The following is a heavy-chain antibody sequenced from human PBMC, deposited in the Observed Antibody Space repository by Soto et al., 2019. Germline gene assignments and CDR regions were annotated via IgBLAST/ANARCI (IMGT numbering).Heavy chain of an antibody. CDR1: GFTFSSYG. D-gene: IGHD1-26*01. CDR3: AKERYSGSYQGDFDY. CDR2: ISYDGSNK. J-gene: IGHJ4*02. V-gene: IGHV3-30*18. Sequence: QVQLVESGGCVVQPGRSLRLSCAASGFTFSSYGMHWVRQAPGKGLEWVAVISYDGSNKYYADSVKGRFTISRDNSKNTLYLQMNSLRAEDTAVYYCAKERYSGSYQGDFDYWGQGTLVTVSS.